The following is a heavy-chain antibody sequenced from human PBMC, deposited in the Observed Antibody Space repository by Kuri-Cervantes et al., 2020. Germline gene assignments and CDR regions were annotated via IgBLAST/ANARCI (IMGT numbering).Heavy chain of an antibody. J-gene: IGHJ6*02. CDR1: GYTFTFSGYG. CDR2: MNHNSGNT. CDR3: SRVGPVTKGRRCMDV. D-gene: IGHD4-11*01. V-gene: IGHV1-8*02. Sequence: ASVKVSCKASGYTFTFSGYGISWVRQATGQGLEWMGWMNHNSGNTGYAQKFQGRVTMTRNISITTTYMELRSLRSEDTAVYYCSRVGPVTKGRRCMDVWGQGTTVTVSS.